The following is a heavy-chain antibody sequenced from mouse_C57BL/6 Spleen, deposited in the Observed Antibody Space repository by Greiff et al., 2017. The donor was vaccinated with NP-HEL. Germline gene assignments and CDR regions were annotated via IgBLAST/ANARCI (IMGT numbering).Heavy chain of an antibody. CDR3: ARSDYYGSSPYAMDY. J-gene: IGHJ4*01. Sequence: LQESGAELVKPGASVKISCKASGYAFSSYWMNWVKQRPGKGLEWIGQIYPGDGDTNYNGKFKGTATLTADKSSSTAYMQLSSLTSEDSAVYFCARSDYYGSSPYAMDYWGQGTSVTVSS. D-gene: IGHD1-1*01. CDR2: IYPGDGDT. V-gene: IGHV1-80*01. CDR1: GYAFSSYW.